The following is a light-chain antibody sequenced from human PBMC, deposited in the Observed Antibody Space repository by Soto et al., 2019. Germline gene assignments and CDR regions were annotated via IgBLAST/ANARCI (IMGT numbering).Light chain of an antibody. CDR1: QSVNSW. J-gene: IGKJ4*01. V-gene: IGKV1-5*03. CDR2: KAS. CDR3: QQYDTSPLT. Sequence: DIHMTDAPSTLSASVGDRVTITCRASQSVNSWLAWYQQKPGKAPKLLLYKASSLESGVPSRFSGSGSGKEFTLTISSLQPDDYGTHYSQQYDTSPLTFGGGTKVEIX.